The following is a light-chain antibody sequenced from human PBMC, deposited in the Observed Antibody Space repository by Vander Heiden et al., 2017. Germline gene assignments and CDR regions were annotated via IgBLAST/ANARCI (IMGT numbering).Light chain of an antibody. V-gene: IGKV4-1*01. CDR3: QQYFNTPWT. CDR1: QNLFYKSNNKNY. Sequence: IVVSQSPDSLAVPLGERATIHCKSSQNLFYKSNNKNYLTWYQQKPGQAPNRIINGASTRESGVPDRFNGSGSGTDFTLTISSLEAEDVAVYYCQQYFNTPWTFGQGTKVEIK. CDR2: GAS. J-gene: IGKJ1*01.